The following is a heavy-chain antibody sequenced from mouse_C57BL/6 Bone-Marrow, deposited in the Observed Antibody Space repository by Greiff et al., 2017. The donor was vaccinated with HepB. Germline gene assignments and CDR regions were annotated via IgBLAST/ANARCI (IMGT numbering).Heavy chain of an antibody. CDR2: IHPSDSDT. D-gene: IGHD2-2*01. Sequence: QVQLQQPGAELVKPGASVKVSCKASGYTFTSYWMHWVKQRPGQGLEWLGRIHPSDSDTNSNQKFKGKATLTVDKSSSTAYMQLSSLTSEDSAVYCWAMGGYADAMDYWGQGTSVTVSS. CDR1: GYTFTSYW. V-gene: IGHV1-74*01. CDR3: AMGGYADAMDY. J-gene: IGHJ4*01.